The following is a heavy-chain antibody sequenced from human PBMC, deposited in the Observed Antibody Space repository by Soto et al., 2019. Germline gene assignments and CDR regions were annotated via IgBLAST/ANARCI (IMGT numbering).Heavy chain of an antibody. CDR2: IGGSGGNR. D-gene: IGHD4-4*01. Sequence: DVQLLESGGGLVQPGGSLRLSCAASGFTFNAYAMTWVRQAPGKGLEWVSAIGGSGGNRYYAGSVRGRFTISRDNSKDTVDLQMNSLRVEDTAVYYWARVASDYINSVDHWGQGILVSVSS. CDR3: ARVASDYINSVDH. V-gene: IGHV3-23*01. J-gene: IGHJ4*02. CDR1: GFTFNAYA.